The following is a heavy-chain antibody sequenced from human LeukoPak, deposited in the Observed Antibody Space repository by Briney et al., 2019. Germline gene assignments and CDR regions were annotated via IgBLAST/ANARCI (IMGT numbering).Heavy chain of an antibody. V-gene: IGHV3-53*01. CDR2: IYSGGST. D-gene: IGHD5-24*01. CDR3: AREGDGYNIFDY. J-gene: IGHJ4*02. Sequence: GGSLRLSCAASGFTFSSNYMSWVRQAPVKGLEWVSVIYSGGSTYYADSVKGRFTISRDNSKNTLYLQMNSLRAEDTAVYYCAREGDGYNIFDYWGQGTLVTVSS. CDR1: GFTFSSNY.